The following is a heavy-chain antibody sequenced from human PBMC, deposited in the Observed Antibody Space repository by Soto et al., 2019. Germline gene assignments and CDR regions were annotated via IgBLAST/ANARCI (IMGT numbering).Heavy chain of an antibody. CDR3: ARAGCDGGTCYTLVGLRYGMDV. CDR2: ISYDGNNK. J-gene: IGHJ6*02. D-gene: IGHD2-15*01. V-gene: IGHV3-30-3*01. CDR1: GFTFSNYA. Sequence: QVQLVESGGGVVQPGRSLRLSCAASGFTFSNYAMYWFSQAPGKGLEWVAVISYDGNNKYYADSVKGRFTISRDNSKNTLYLQMNSLRAEDTAVYYCARAGCDGGTCYTLVGLRYGMDVWGQGTTVTVSS.